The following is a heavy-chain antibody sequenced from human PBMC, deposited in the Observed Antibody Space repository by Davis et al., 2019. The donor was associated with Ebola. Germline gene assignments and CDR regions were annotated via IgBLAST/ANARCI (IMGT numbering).Heavy chain of an antibody. CDR2: INPSGGST. D-gene: IGHD3-16*02. Sequence: ASVKVSCKASGYTFTSYYMHWVLQTPGQGLEWMGIINPSGGSTSYAQKFQGRVTMTRDTSTSTVYMELSSLRSEDTAVYYCARDLSLYYDYVWGSYLDYWGQGTLVTVSS. CDR3: ARDLSLYYDYVWGSYLDY. CDR1: GYTFTSYY. V-gene: IGHV1-46*01. J-gene: IGHJ4*02.